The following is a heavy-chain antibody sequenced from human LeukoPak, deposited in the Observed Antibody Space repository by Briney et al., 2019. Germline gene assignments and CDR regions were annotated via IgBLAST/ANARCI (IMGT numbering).Heavy chain of an antibody. Sequence: KSSETLSLTCTFSGGSISSGSYYWSWIRQPAGKGLEWLGRIYTSGSTYYNPSLKSRVTISVDTSENQLSLKLSSVTAADTAVYYCAIVVVTAIHYFDYWGQGTLVTVSS. CDR3: AIVVVTAIHYFDY. CDR1: GGSISSGSYY. J-gene: IGHJ4*02. V-gene: IGHV4-61*02. CDR2: IYTSGST. D-gene: IGHD2-21*02.